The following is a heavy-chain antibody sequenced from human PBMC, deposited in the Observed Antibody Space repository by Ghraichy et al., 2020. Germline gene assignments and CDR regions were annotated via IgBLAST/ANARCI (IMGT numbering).Heavy chain of an antibody. CDR3: ARTGATYYYDSSGYRIIPFPDY. J-gene: IGHJ4*02. D-gene: IGHD3-22*01. V-gene: IGHV3-30*03. Sequence: GGSLRLSCAASGFTFSSYGMHWVRQAPGKGLEWVAVISYDGSNKYYADSVKGRFTISRDNSKNTLYLQMNSLRAEDTAVYYCARTGATYYYDSSGYRIIPFPDYWGQGTLVTVSS. CDR1: GFTFSSYG. CDR2: ISYDGSNK.